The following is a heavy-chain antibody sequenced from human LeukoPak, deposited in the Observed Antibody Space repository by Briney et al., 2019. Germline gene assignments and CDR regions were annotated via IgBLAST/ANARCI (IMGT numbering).Heavy chain of an antibody. CDR1: GGSISSGSYY. CDR3: ATGGAYADFEY. CDR2: IYTSGST. D-gene: IGHD2-2*01. J-gene: IGHJ4*02. V-gene: IGHV4-61*02. Sequence: KPSQTLSLTCTVSGGSISSGSYYWSWIRQPAGKGLEWIGRIYTSGSTNYNPSLKSRVTISVDTSKNQFSLKLSSVTAADTAVYYCATGGAYADFEYWGQGILVTVSS.